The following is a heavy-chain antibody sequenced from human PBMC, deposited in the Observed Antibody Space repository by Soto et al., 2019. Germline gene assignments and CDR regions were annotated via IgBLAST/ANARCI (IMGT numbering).Heavy chain of an antibody. V-gene: IGHV1-18*01. Sequence: QVHLVQSGAEVKKPGASVKVSCKGSGYDFTTYGITWVRQTPGQGLEWMAWISAHNGNTDYAQKLKGRVTVTRDTSTSKAYMELRSLRSDDTAVYYCARGRYGDYWGQGALVTVSS. D-gene: IGHD1-1*01. CDR1: GYDFTTYG. J-gene: IGHJ4*02. CDR2: ISAHNGNT. CDR3: ARGRYGDY.